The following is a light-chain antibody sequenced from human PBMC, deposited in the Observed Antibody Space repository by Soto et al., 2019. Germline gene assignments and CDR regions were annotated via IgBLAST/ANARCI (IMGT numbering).Light chain of an antibody. CDR3: SSYTNLVTLI. Sequence: QSALTQPASVSGSPGQSITISCTGTSSDVGGYNYVSWYQQHPGKAPKLIIYEVAHRPSGVSDRFSGSKSGNTASLTISGLQAEDEADYYCSSYTNLVTLIFGGGTQLTVL. CDR1: SSDVGGYNY. CDR2: EVA. V-gene: IGLV2-14*01. J-gene: IGLJ2*01.